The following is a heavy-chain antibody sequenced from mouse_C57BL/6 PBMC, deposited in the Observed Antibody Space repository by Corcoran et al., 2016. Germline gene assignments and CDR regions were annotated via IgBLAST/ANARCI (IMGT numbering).Heavy chain of an antibody. J-gene: IGHJ3*01. CDR3: ARREGYYGNSGWFAY. D-gene: IGHD2-1*01. V-gene: IGHV1-80*01. CDR2: IYPGDGDT. Sequence: QVQLQQSGAELVKPGASVKISCKASGYAFSSYWMNWVKQRPGKGLEWIGQIYPGDGDTNYNGKFKGKATLTADKSSSTAYMQLSSLTSEDSAVYFCARREGYYGNSGWFAYWGQGTLVTVSA. CDR1: GYAFSSYW.